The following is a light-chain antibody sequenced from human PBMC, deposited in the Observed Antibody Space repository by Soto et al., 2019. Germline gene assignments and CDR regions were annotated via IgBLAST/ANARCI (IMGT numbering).Light chain of an antibody. V-gene: IGLV1-51*01. J-gene: IGLJ1*01. Sequence: QSVLTQPPSMSAAPGQKVTISCSGSSSNIGGNSVSWYQQLPWTAPKLLIYDXXXXXXGVXXXVAGSXAGTSATLGITGFQTGDEADYYCGSWDSSLSAYVFGTGTKVTVL. CDR3: GSWDSSLSAYV. CDR2: DXX. CDR1: SSNIGGNS.